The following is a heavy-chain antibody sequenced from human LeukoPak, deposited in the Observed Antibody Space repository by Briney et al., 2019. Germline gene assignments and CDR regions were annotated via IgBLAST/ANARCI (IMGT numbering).Heavy chain of an antibody. D-gene: IGHD3-16*01. CDR1: GGSISSYY. Sequence: SETLSLTCTVSGGSISSYYWSWIRQPPGKALEWIGYIYYSGRANYNPSLKSRVTISVDTSKNQFSLKLSSVTAADTAVYYCARALYDVGVWGQGTTVTVSS. CDR2: IYYSGRA. CDR3: ARALYDVGV. J-gene: IGHJ6*02. V-gene: IGHV4-59*12.